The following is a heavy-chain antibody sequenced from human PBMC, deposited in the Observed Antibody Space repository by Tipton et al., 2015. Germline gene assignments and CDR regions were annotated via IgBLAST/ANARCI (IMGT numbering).Heavy chain of an antibody. J-gene: IGHJ4*02. CDR1: DDSISSSNW. V-gene: IGHV4-4*02. D-gene: IGHD3-22*01. Sequence: TLSLTCTVSDDSISSSNWWSWVRQPPGKGLEWIGEIHHGGSTNYNPSLKSRVTMSVDTSKNQFSLHLSSVTAADTAVYYCAREVWYNDSTGYDYWGQGTLVTVSS. CDR3: AREVWYNDSTGYDY. CDR2: IHHGGST.